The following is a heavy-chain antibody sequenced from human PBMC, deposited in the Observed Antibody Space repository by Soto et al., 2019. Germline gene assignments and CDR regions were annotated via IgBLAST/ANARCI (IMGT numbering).Heavy chain of an antibody. CDR1: VFTVGSYA. J-gene: IGHJ4*01. Sequence: EVQVLESGGGLVQPGGSLRLSCAASVFTVGSYAMTWVRQAPGKGLEWVSGSSGSGDETYYADSVKGRFTVSRDNSKNTLYLQMNSLRAEDTALYYCATRLAATLVTPRLLYWGHGTLVTVSS. CDR3: ATRLAATLVTPRLLY. V-gene: IGHV3-23*01. CDR2: SSGSGDET. D-gene: IGHD6-25*01.